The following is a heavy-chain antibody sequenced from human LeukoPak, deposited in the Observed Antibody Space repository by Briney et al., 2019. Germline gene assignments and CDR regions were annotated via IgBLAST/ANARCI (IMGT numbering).Heavy chain of an antibody. D-gene: IGHD3-3*01. V-gene: IGHV3-48*01. Sequence: GGSLRLSCAASGFTFSSYSMNWVRQAPGKGLEWVSYISSSSSTVYYADSVKGRFTISRDNAKNSLYLQMNSLRAEDTAVYYCARGVETIFGGGPSDYWGQGTLVTVSS. CDR1: GFTFSSYS. CDR2: ISSSSSTV. J-gene: IGHJ4*02. CDR3: ARGVETIFGGGPSDY.